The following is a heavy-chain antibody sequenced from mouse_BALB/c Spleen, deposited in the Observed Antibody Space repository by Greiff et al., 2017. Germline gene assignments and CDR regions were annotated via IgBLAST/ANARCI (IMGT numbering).Heavy chain of an antibody. CDR1: GYSITSDYA. J-gene: IGHJ1*01. CDR3: ARRDGSSYVWYFDV. V-gene: IGHV3-2*02. D-gene: IGHD1-1*01. Sequence: DVKLVESGPGLVKPSQSLSLTCTVTGYSITSDYAWNWIRQFPGNQLEWMGYISYSGSTSYNPSLKSRISITRDTSKNQFFLQLNSVTTEDTATYYCARRDGSSYVWYFDVWGAGTTVTVSS. CDR2: ISYSGST.